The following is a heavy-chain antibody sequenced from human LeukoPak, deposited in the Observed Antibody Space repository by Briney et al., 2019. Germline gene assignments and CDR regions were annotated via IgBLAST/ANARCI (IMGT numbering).Heavy chain of an antibody. V-gene: IGHV4-4*09. CDR1: GYSITTYY. CDR2: IYTSGST. J-gene: IGHJ5*02. D-gene: IGHD4-17*01. CDR3: ARHGYYGDYGGFDP. Sequence: SETLSLTCAVSGYSITTYYWSWIRQPPGKGLEWIGYIYTSGSTNYNPSLKSRVTISVDTSKNQFSLKLSSVTAADTAVYYCARHGYYGDYGGFDPWGQGTLVTVSS.